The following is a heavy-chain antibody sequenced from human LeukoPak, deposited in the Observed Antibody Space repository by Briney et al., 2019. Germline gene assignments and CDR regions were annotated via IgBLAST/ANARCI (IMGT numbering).Heavy chain of an antibody. CDR3: ARATSAFDI. CDR1: GGSISSYY. CDR2: IYYSGST. J-gene: IGHJ3*02. Sequence: SETLSLTCTVSGGSISSYYWSWIRQPPGKGLEWIGYIYYSGSTNYNPSLKSRVTISVDTSKNQFSLKLSSVTAADTAVYYCARATSAFDIWGQGTMVTVSS. V-gene: IGHV4-59*01. D-gene: IGHD1-1*01.